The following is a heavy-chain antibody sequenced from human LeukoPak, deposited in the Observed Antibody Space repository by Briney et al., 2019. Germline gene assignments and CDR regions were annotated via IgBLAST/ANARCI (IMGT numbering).Heavy chain of an antibody. CDR1: GGSISSSNW. J-gene: IGHJ4*02. CDR3: ARVPMAMVRGASPL. CDR2: IYHSGST. Sequence: PSETLSLTCAVSGGSISSSNWWSWVRQPPGKGLEWIGEIYHSGSTNYNPSLKSRVTISVDKSKNQFSLKLSSVTAADTAVYYCARVPMAMVRGASPLWGQGTLVTVSS. V-gene: IGHV4-4*02. D-gene: IGHD3-10*01.